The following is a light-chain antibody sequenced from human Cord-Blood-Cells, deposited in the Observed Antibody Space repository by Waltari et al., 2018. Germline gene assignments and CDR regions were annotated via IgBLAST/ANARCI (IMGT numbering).Light chain of an antibody. Sequence: ELVLTQSPGTLSLSPGERATLCYRASQSVSSSYLAWYQQKPCHAPRLPSYGASRRATGIPDRFSGSESGTDFTHTISRLEPEDFAVYYCQQYGSSRVTFGGGTKVEIK. CDR1: QSVSSSY. CDR2: GAS. V-gene: IGKV3-20*01. CDR3: QQYGSSRVT. J-gene: IGKJ4*01.